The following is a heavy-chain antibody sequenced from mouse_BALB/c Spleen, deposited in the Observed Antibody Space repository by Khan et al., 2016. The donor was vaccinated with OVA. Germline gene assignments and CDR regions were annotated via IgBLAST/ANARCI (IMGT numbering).Heavy chain of an antibody. CDR1: GYTFTSSW. CDR2: INPTTDYT. Sequence: VQLQQSGAELAKPGASVKLSCKASGYTFTSSWMHWVKQRPGQGLDWIGYINPTTDYTEYNQIFKDKATLTADKSSSTAYMQLSSLTSEDSAVYYCVSHSSSSAWFTYWGQGTLVTVSA. D-gene: IGHD1-1*01. V-gene: IGHV1-7*01. CDR3: VSHSSSSAWFTY. J-gene: IGHJ3*01.